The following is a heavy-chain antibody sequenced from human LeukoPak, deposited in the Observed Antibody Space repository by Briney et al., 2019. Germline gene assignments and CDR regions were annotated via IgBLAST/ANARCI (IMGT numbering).Heavy chain of an antibody. CDR1: GFTFSSYA. CDR2: ISYDGSNK. J-gene: IGHJ6*03. Sequence: GGSLRLSCAASGFTFSSYAMHWVRQAPGKGLEWVAVISYDGSNKYYADSVKGRFTISRDNSKNTLYLQMNSLRAEDTAVYYCARDSRGSGWYDYYYMDVWGKGTTVTVSS. D-gene: IGHD6-19*01. CDR3: ARDSRGSGWYDYYYMDV. V-gene: IGHV3-30-3*01.